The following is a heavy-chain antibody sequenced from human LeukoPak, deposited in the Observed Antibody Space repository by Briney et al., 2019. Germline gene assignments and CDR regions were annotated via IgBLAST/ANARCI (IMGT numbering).Heavy chain of an antibody. CDR3: ARPLGVMADYYYGLDV. V-gene: IGHV1-2*02. Sequence: ASVKVSCKASGYTFAGYYMHWLRQAPGQGLEWMGRINPKSGATNYAEKFQGRVTTTRDTSISTAYMELSSLRSDDTAVYYCARPLGVMADYYYGLDVWGQGTTVTVS. CDR2: INPKSGAT. CDR1: GYTFAGYY. J-gene: IGHJ6*02. D-gene: IGHD2-8*01.